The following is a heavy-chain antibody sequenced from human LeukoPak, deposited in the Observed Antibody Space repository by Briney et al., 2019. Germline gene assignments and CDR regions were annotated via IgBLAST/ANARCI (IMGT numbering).Heavy chain of an antibody. Sequence: GGSLSLSCAASGFTFSSYSMNWVRQAPGKGLKWVSSISSSSSYIYYADSVKGRFTISRDNAKNSLYLQMNSLRAEDTAVYYCARESYYYDSSGYSAPGHLVDPWGQGTLVTVSS. CDR1: GFTFSSYS. J-gene: IGHJ5*02. CDR2: ISSSSSYI. D-gene: IGHD3-22*01. CDR3: ARESYYYDSSGYSAPGHLVDP. V-gene: IGHV3-21*01.